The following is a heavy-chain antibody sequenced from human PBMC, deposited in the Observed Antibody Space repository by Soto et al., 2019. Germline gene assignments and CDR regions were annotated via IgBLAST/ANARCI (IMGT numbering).Heavy chain of an antibody. CDR1: GYSFTTYW. CDR3: ARHSGIYFRSQYYFDD. Sequence: EVQLVQSGAEVKKPGESLRISCKGSGYSFTTYWISWVRQMPGKGLEWMGRIDPCDSYTNYSPSFQGHVTISADKSISTAYLQWSSLKASDTDMYYCARHSGIYFRSQYYFDDWVQGALVTVSS. CDR2: IDPCDSYT. J-gene: IGHJ4*02. D-gene: IGHD1-26*01. V-gene: IGHV5-10-1*03.